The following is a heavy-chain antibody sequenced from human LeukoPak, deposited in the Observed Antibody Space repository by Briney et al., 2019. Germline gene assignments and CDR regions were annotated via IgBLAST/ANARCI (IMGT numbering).Heavy chain of an antibody. D-gene: IGHD3-16*01. CDR2: INSDSSLM. J-gene: IGHJ4*02. CDR1: GFTFSSYS. Sequence: GGALRLSCAASGFTFSSYSMNWVRQAPGKGLEWVSSINSDSSLMFYAESVKGRFTISRDNARNSLYLQMNSLRAEDTAVYYCIRDLFDDYSLDYWGQGALVTVSS. CDR3: IRDLFDDYSLDY. V-gene: IGHV3-21*01.